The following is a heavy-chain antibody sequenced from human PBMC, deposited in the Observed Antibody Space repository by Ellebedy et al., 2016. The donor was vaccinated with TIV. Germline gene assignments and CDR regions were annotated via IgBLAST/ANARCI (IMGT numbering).Heavy chain of an antibody. CDR3: ARDEGAVAGTLLDY. D-gene: IGHD6-19*01. V-gene: IGHV1-46*01. CDR2: IDPSDDTK. Sequence: AASVKVSCKASGYTFSNYYMHWVRQAPGQGLEWMGIIDPSDDTKSYAQNFQGRVTMTTDTSTSTAYMELRSLRSDDTAVYYCARDEGAVAGTLLDYWGQGTLVTVSS. J-gene: IGHJ4*02. CDR1: GYTFSNYY.